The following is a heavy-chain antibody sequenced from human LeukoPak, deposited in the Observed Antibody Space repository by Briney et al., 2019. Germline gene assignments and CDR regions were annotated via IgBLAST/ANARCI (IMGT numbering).Heavy chain of an antibody. J-gene: IGHJ5*02. CDR2: IYYSGST. V-gene: IGHV4-59*12. D-gene: IGHD3-3*01. Sequence: SETLSLTCTVSGGSISSYYWSWIRQPPGKGLEWIGYIYYSGSTYYNPSLKSRVTISVDTSKNQFSLKLSSVTAADTAVYYCATQGGSYDFWSGYYFWFDPWGQGTLVTVSS. CDR3: ATQGGSYDFWSGYYFWFDP. CDR1: GGSISSYY.